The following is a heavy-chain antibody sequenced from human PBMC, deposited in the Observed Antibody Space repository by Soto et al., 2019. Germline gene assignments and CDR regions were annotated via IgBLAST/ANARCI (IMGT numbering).Heavy chain of an antibody. CDR1: GYTFTSYY. Sequence: VKVSCKASGYTFTSYYMHWVRQAPGQGLEWMGIINPSGGSTSYAQKFQGRVTMTRDTSTSTVYMELSSLRSEDTAVYYCARVGSSSSSKRYYFDYWGQGTLVTVSS. CDR2: INPSGGST. V-gene: IGHV1-46*01. CDR3: ARVGSSSSSKRYYFDY. D-gene: IGHD6-13*01. J-gene: IGHJ4*02.